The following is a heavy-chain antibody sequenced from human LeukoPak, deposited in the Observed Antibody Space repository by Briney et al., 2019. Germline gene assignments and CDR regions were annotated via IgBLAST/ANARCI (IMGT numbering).Heavy chain of an antibody. V-gene: IGHV1-2*02. CDR3: ARVAFRYCSGGSCYFDY. Sequence: AASVKVSCKASGYTFTGYYMHWVRQAPGQGLEWMGWINPNSGGTNYAQKFQGRVTMTRDTSISTAYMELSRLRSDDTAVYYCARVAFRYCSGGSCYFDYWGQGTLATVSS. CDR2: INPNSGGT. J-gene: IGHJ4*02. D-gene: IGHD2-15*01. CDR1: GYTFTGYY.